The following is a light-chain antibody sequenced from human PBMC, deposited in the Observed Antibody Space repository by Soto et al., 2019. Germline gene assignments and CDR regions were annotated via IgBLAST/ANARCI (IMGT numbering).Light chain of an antibody. CDR1: SGHSSYA. CDR3: QTWGTGILV. CDR2: LNSDGSH. J-gene: IGLJ3*02. Sequence: QPVLTQSPSASASLGASVKLTCTLSSGHSSYAIAWHQQQPEKGPRYLMKLNSDGSHSKGDGIPDRFSGSSSGAERYLTISILQYEDEADYYCQTWGTGILVFGGGTKLTVL. V-gene: IGLV4-69*01.